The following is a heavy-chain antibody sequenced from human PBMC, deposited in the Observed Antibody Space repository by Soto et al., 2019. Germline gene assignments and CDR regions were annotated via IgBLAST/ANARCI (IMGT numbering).Heavy chain of an antibody. Sequence: PGGSLRLCCAASGFTFDDYAMHWVRQAPGKGLEWVSGISWNSGSIGYADSVKGRFTISRDNAKNSLYLQMNSLRAEETALYYCARVVVVAATQYYFAYWGHGTLVTVSS. CDR3: ARVVVVAATQYYFAY. CDR2: ISWNSGSI. J-gene: IGHJ4*01. D-gene: IGHD2-15*01. V-gene: IGHV3-9*01. CDR1: GFTFDDYA.